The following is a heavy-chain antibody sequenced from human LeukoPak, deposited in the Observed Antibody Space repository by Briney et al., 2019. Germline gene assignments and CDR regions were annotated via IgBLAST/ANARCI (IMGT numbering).Heavy chain of an antibody. V-gene: IGHV3-21*01. CDR2: ISSSSGYI. J-gene: IGHJ4*02. D-gene: IGHD6-19*01. CDR1: GFTFSSCT. CDR3: ARGAVAGLEIDY. Sequence: AGGSLRPFCAASGFTFSSCTMNWVRQAPGKGLEWVSSISSSSGYIYYADSMKGRLTISRDNAKNSLYLQMNSLRAEDTAVYYCARGAVAGLEIDYWGQGTLVTVSS.